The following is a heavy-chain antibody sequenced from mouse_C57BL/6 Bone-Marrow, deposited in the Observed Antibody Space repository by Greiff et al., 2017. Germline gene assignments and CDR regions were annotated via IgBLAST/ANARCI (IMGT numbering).Heavy chain of an antibody. D-gene: IGHD2-3*01. CDR3: SSVDGNYFDF. CDR1: GFNIKDDY. CDR2: IDPEIGDT. V-gene: IGHV14-4*01. J-gene: IGHJ2*01. Sequence: VQLQQSGAELVRPGASVKLSCTASGFNIKDDYIHWVKQRPEQGLEWIGWIDPEIGDTEYASKFQGKATITSEPSSNTAYLQLSSLTSEDTAVYYCSSVDGNYFDFWGQGTPLTVAS.